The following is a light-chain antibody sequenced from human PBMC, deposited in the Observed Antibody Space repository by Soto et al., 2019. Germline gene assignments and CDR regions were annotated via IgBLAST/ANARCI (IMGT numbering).Light chain of an antibody. CDR2: GVI. CDR3: SSFAGGGNPVL. V-gene: IGLV2-8*01. Sequence: QSVLTQPPSASGSLGQSVTISCTGTSSDVGGYNYVPWHQQHPGKAPKVIIYGVIKRPPGVPDRFSGSKSGNTASLAVPGLQAEDEADYYCSSFAGGGNPVLLGGGTQLTVL. J-gene: IGLJ2*01. CDR1: SSDVGGYNY.